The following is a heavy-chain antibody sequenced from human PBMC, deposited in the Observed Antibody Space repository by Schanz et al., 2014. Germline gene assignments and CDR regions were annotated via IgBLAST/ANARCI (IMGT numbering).Heavy chain of an antibody. D-gene: IGHD3-10*01. J-gene: IGHJ4*02. V-gene: IGHV3-11*05. CDR3: VRDELLWFGEVLSLDY. Sequence: VQLLESGGGLVQPGGSLTLSCAASRFTVTNAWMSWVRQAPGKGLEWISFINTGSNYINYADSVKGRFTISRDNSNKTVDLQMNSLRAEDTALYYCVRDELLWFGEVLSLDYWGQGALVTVSA. CDR2: INTGSNYI. CDR1: RFTVTNAW.